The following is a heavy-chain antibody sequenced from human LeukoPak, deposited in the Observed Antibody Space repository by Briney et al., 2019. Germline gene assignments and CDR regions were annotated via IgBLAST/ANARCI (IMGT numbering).Heavy chain of an antibody. Sequence: ASVNVSCKASGYTFTDYYMHWVRQAPGQGLEWMGWINPNSGGTNYAQKFQGRVTMTRDTSTRTAYMELSRLRSDDTAVFYCARIRGGNNYHFDYWGQGTLVTVSS. CDR2: INPNSGGT. CDR1: GYTFTDYY. V-gene: IGHV1-2*02. CDR3: ARIRGGNNYHFDY. D-gene: IGHD1-26*01. J-gene: IGHJ4*02.